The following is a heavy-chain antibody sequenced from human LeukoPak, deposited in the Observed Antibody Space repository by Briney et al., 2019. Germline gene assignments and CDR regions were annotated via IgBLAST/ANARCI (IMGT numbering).Heavy chain of an antibody. CDR3: AGQSSDYYYYYMDV. CDR2: IYYSGST. J-gene: IGHJ6*03. Sequence: SETLSLTCTVSGGSISRYYWSWIRQPPGKGLEWIGYIYYSGSTNYNPSLKSRVTISVDTSKNQFSLKLSSVTAADTAVYYCAGQSSDYYYYYMDVWGKGTTVTISS. V-gene: IGHV4-59*01. CDR1: GGSISRYY.